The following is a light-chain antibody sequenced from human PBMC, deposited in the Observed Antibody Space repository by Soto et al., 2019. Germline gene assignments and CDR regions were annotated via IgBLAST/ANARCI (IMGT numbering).Light chain of an antibody. CDR1: QGISSY. CDR2: AVS. V-gene: IGKV1-9*01. Sequence: DIQLTQSPSFLSASVGDRVTITCRASQGISSYLAWYQQKPGKAPKLLIYAVSPLQSGVPSRFSGSGSGTEFTLTISSLQPEDFATYYCQQLNTYPLTFGGGTKVEIK. CDR3: QQLNTYPLT. J-gene: IGKJ4*01.